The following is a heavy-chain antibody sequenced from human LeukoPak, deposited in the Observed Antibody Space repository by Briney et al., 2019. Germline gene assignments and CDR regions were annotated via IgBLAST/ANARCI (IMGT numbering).Heavy chain of an antibody. CDR3: ARLSKGRYFDYIFDY. CDR1: GGSVSSSTYY. Sequence: SETLSLTCTVSGGSVSSSTYYWGWVRQPPGKGLEWIGNIYYTGSTYYNASLRSRVILSVDTSKNQFSLKMTPVTAADTAVYYCARLSKGRYFDYIFDYWGQGALVTVSS. D-gene: IGHD3-9*01. J-gene: IGHJ4*02. V-gene: IGHV4-39*01. CDR2: IYYTGST.